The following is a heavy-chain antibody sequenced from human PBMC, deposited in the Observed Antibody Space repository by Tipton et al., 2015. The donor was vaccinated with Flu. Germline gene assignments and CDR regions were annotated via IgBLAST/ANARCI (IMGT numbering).Heavy chain of an antibody. Sequence: TLSLTCTVSGGSVSSGGYFWSWIRQRPGKALEWIGYIYYTGDTHYNPSLTSRVSISLDTSKNHCSLRLNSVTVADTATYYCARDLRGYSGYTGGDAFDMWGQGTTVTVSS. V-gene: IGHV4-31*03. J-gene: IGHJ3*02. D-gene: IGHD5-12*01. CDR2: IYYTGDT. CDR1: GGSVSSGGYF. CDR3: ARDLRGYSGYTGGDAFDM.